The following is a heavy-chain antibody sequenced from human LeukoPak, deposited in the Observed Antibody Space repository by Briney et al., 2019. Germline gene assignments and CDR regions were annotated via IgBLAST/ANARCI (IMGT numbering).Heavy chain of an antibody. CDR2: ISSSGSTI. Sequence: GGSLRLSCAASGFTFSDYYMSWIPQAPGKGLEWVSYISSSGSTIYYADSVKGRFTISRDNAKNSLYLQMNSLRAEDTAVYYCARDVGAVPAAIYYYYMDVWGKGTTVTVSS. J-gene: IGHJ6*03. CDR3: ARDVGAVPAAIYYYYMDV. V-gene: IGHV3-11*01. CDR1: GFTFSDYY. D-gene: IGHD2-2*01.